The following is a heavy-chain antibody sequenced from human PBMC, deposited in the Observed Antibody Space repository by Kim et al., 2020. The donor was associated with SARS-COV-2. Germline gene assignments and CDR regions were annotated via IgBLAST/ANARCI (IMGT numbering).Heavy chain of an antibody. J-gene: IGHJ6*02. Sequence: MTYHSPALKRRVTISVDTSKNQFSLKRSSVTAADTAVYYCARHQYGMDVWGQGTTVTVSS. CDR3: ARHQYGMDV. CDR2: MT. V-gene: IGHV4-39*01.